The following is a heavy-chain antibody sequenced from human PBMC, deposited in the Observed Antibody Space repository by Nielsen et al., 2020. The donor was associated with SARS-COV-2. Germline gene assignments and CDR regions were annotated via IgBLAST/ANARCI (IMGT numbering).Heavy chain of an antibody. V-gene: IGHV1-69*05. CDR2: IIPIFGTA. D-gene: IGHD1-26*01. Sequence: SVKVSCKASGGTFSSYAISWVRQAPGQGLEWMGGIIPIFGTANYAQKLQGRVTMTTDTSTSTAYMELRSLRSDDTAVYYCAREGVGATNVGWFDPWGQGTLVTVSS. J-gene: IGHJ5*02. CDR3: AREGVGATNVGWFDP. CDR1: GGTFSSYA.